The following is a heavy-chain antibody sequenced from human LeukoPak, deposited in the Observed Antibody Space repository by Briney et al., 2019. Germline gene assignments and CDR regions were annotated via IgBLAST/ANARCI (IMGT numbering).Heavy chain of an antibody. CDR1: GFTFSSYA. D-gene: IGHD2-2*01. CDR2: ISGSGGST. V-gene: IGHV3-23*01. Sequence: GGSLRLSCAASGFTFSSYAMTWVRQAPGKGLEWVSSISGSGGSTHYADSVKGRFTISRDNAKNTLYLQMNSLRAEDTAVYYCASEHSSTWYRAFDIWGQGTMVTVSS. CDR3: ASEHSSTWYRAFDI. J-gene: IGHJ3*02.